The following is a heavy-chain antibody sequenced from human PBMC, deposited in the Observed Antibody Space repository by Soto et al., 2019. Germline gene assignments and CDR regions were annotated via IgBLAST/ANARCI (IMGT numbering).Heavy chain of an antibody. Sequence: EVQLVETGGGLIQPGGSLRLSCAASGFTVSSNYMSWVRQAPGKGLEWVSVIYSGGSTYYADSVKGRFTISRDNSKNTLYLQMNSLRAEDTAVYYCATGEDGYNPERDYYYGMDVWGQGTTVTVSS. V-gene: IGHV3-53*05. CDR1: GFTVSSNY. CDR2: IYSGGST. CDR3: ATGEDGYNPERDYYYGMDV. D-gene: IGHD5-12*01. J-gene: IGHJ6*02.